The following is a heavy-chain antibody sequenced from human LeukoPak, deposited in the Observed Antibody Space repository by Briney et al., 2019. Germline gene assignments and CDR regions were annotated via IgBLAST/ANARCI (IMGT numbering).Heavy chain of an antibody. CDR3: ARGSDDFWSGYSPSY. Sequence: GASVKVSCKASGYTFTGYYMHWVRQAPGQGLEGMGWINPHSGGTNCAQKFQGRVTLTRDTSISTAYMELSRLRSDDTAVYYCARGSDDFWSGYSPSYWGQGTLVTVSS. V-gene: IGHV1-2*02. CDR1: GYTFTGYY. CDR2: INPHSGGT. J-gene: IGHJ4*02. D-gene: IGHD3-3*01.